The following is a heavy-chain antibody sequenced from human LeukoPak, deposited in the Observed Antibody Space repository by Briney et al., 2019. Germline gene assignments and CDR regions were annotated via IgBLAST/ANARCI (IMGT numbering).Heavy chain of an antibody. J-gene: IGHJ4*02. V-gene: IGHV4-59*13. Sequence: SETLSLTCTVSGDSITNNYWAWIRQPPGKGLEWIGYTHDSGNSNYNPSLRSRVTISIDTSKNQFSLKLTSVTAADTAVYYCASGTTVTNFAYWGQGTLVTVSS. CDR3: ASGTTVTNFAY. CDR1: GDSITNNY. D-gene: IGHD4-17*01. CDR2: THDSGNS.